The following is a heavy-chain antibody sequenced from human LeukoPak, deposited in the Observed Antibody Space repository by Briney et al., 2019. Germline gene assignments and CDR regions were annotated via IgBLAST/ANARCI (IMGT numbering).Heavy chain of an antibody. CDR2: IPYDGSNK. D-gene: IGHD6-19*01. J-gene: IGHJ6*04. CDR1: GFTFSSYA. Sequence: GRSLRLSCAASGFTFSSYAMLWVRQAPGKGLEWVAVIPYDGSNKYYADSVKGRFTISRDNSKNTLYLQMNSLRAEDTAVYYCARDIAVARGYYYYGMDVWGKGTTVTVSS. CDR3: ARDIAVARGYYYYGMDV. V-gene: IGHV3-30*04.